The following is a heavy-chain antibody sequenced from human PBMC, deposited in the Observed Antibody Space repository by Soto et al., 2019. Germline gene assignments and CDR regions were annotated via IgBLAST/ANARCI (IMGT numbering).Heavy chain of an antibody. CDR2: IYYSGST. Sequence: SETLSLTCTVSGGSISSYYWSWIRQPPGKGLEWIGYIYYSGSTNYNPSLKSRVTISVDTSKNQFSLKLSSVTAADTAVYYCARSVLRYFDWFPFDYWGQGTLVTVSS. CDR1: GGSISSYY. J-gene: IGHJ4*02. V-gene: IGHV4-59*08. CDR3: ARSVLRYFDWFPFDY. D-gene: IGHD3-9*01.